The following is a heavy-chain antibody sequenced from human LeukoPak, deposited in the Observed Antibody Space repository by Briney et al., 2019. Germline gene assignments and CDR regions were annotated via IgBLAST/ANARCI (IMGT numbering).Heavy chain of an antibody. CDR3: ARYQLLSPYYFDF. Sequence: SETLSLTCTVSGGSIRSYYWSWIRQPPGKGLEWIGYIYYSGSTSYNPSLKSRVTISVDTSKNQFFLKLSSVTAADTAVYYCARYQLLSPYYFDFWGQGTLVTVSS. J-gene: IGHJ4*02. CDR2: IYYSGST. V-gene: IGHV4-59*01. D-gene: IGHD2-2*01. CDR1: GGSIRSYY.